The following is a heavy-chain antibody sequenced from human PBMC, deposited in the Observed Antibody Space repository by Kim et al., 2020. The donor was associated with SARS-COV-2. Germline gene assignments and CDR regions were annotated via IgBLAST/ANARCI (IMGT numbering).Heavy chain of an antibody. CDR2: NT. CDR3: ARGLDGNFDY. V-gene: IGHV1-8*01. Sequence: NTGYAQKSQGRVTMTRNTSISTAYMELSSLRSEDTAVYYCARGLDGNFDYWGQGTLVTVSS. J-gene: IGHJ4*02.